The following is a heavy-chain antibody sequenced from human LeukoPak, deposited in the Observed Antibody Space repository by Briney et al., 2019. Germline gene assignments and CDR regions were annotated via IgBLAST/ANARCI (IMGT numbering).Heavy chain of an antibody. Sequence: GSSVKVSCKASGGTFSSYAISWVRQAPGQGLEWMGGIIPIFGTANYAQKFQGRVTMTEDTSTDTAYMELSSLRSEDTAVYYCATASPTPKEHYYYYYMDVWGKGTTVTVSS. J-gene: IGHJ6*03. CDR2: IIPIFGTA. D-gene: IGHD2-2*01. CDR1: GGTFSSYA. V-gene: IGHV1-69*06. CDR3: ATASPTPKEHYYYYYMDV.